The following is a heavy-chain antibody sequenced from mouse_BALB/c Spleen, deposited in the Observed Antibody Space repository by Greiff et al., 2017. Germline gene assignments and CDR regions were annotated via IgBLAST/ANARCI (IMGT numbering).Heavy chain of an antibody. CDR2: ISYSGST. CDR1: GYSITSDYA. V-gene: IGHV3-2*02. Sequence: EVKLVESGPGLVKPSQSLSLTCTVTGYSITSDYAWNWIRQFPGNKLEWMGYISYSGSTSYNPSLKSRISITRDTSKNQFFLQLNSVTTEDTATYYCARGAIYYGNYEGDYWGQGTTLTVSS. D-gene: IGHD2-1*01. J-gene: IGHJ2*01. CDR3: ARGAIYYGNYEGDY.